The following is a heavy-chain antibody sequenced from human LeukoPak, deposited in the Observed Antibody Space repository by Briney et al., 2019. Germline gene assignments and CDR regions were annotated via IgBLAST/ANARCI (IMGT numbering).Heavy chain of an antibody. J-gene: IGHJ4*02. CDR2: IYYSGST. CDR3: ARQTFGVLYFDS. Sequence: SETLSLTCTVSGGSISSYYWSWIRQPPGEGLEWIGYIYYSGSTNYNPSLKSRVTISVDTSKNQFSLKLSSATAADTAVYYCARQTFGVLYFDSWGQGSPVIVSS. D-gene: IGHD3-10*01. V-gene: IGHV4-59*08. CDR1: GGSISSYY.